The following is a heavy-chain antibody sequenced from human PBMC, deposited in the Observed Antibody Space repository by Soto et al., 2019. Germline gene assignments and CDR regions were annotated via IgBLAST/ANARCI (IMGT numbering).Heavy chain of an antibody. CDR1: GGSISSYY. Sequence: SETLSLTCTVSGGSISSYYWSWIRQPPGKGLEWIGYIYYSGSTNYNPSLKSRVTISVDTSKNQFSLKLSSVTAADTAVYYCARSRPGYSSGWRIDYWGQGTLVTVSS. J-gene: IGHJ4*02. CDR2: IYYSGST. CDR3: ARSRPGYSSGWRIDY. V-gene: IGHV4-59*01. D-gene: IGHD6-19*01.